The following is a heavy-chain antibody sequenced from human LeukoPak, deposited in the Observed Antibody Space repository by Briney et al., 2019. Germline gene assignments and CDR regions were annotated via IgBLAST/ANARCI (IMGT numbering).Heavy chain of an antibody. CDR1: GFTFSSYA. Sequence: GGSLRLSCAASGFTFSSYAMSWVRQAPGKGLEWVANIKQDGSEKYYVDSVKGRFTISRDNAKNSLYLQMNSLRAEDTAVYYCARDLYLLAEPADYYFDYWGQGTLVTVSS. J-gene: IGHJ4*02. CDR3: ARDLYLLAEPADYYFDY. V-gene: IGHV3-7*01. D-gene: IGHD2-2*01. CDR2: IKQDGSEK.